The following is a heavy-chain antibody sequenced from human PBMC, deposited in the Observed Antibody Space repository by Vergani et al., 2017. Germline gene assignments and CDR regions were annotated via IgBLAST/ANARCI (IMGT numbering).Heavy chain of an antibody. Sequence: LQLQESGPGLVKPSETLSITCTVSGGSISSSSYYWGWIRQPPGKGLEWIGSIYYSGSTYYNPSLKSRVTISVDTSKNQFSLKLSSVTAADTAVYYCARGGYYYDSSDDAFDIWGQGTMVTVSS. CDR3: ARGGYYYDSSDDAFDI. CDR2: IYYSGST. J-gene: IGHJ3*02. D-gene: IGHD3-22*01. V-gene: IGHV4-39*07. CDR1: GGSISSSSYY.